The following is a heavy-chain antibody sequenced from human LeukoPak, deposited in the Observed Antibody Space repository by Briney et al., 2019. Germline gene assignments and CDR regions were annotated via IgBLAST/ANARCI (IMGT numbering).Heavy chain of an antibody. CDR3: AREDVVLVDAVRYYYYGMDV. Sequence: ASVKVSCKASGYNFIRYYMHWVRQAPGQGLEGMGIINPSGGSTSYAQKFQDRVTMPRDTSTSTVYMELSRLKSEDTAVYYCAREDVVLVDAVRYYYYGMDVWGQGTTVTVSS. CDR1: GYNFIRYY. J-gene: IGHJ6*02. V-gene: IGHV1-46*01. D-gene: IGHD2-8*01. CDR2: INPSGGST.